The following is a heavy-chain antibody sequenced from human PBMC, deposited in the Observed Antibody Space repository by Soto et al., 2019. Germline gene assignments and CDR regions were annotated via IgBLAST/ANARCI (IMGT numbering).Heavy chain of an antibody. CDR1: GFSLSDVTMS. CDR3: ARQIAVAGTKYLDY. D-gene: IGHD6-19*01. CDR2: IFSNGEK. Sequence: PTLVNPTETLTLTCTVSGFSLSDVTMSVSWIRQPPGKALEWLAHIFSNGEKSHSTSLRSRLTISKDTSKSQVVLTMTNMDTVDTAAFYCARQIAVAGTKYLDYWGQGTLVTVS. J-gene: IGHJ4*02. V-gene: IGHV2-26*01.